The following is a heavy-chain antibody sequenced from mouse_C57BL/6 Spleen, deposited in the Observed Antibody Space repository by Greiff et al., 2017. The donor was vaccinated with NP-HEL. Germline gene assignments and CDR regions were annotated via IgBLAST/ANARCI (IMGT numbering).Heavy chain of an antibody. CDR3: AGDYYGYWYFDV. D-gene: IGHD1-1*02. CDR1: GFPITSGYY. CDR2: ITHSGET. Sequence: VQLQQSGPGLVKPSQSLFLTCSISGFPITSGYYWIWIRQSPGKPLEWMGYITHSGETFYNPSLQSPISITSETSKNQFFLQLNSVTTEDTAMYYCAGDYYGYWYFDVWGTGTTVTVSS. V-gene: IGHV12-3*01. J-gene: IGHJ1*03.